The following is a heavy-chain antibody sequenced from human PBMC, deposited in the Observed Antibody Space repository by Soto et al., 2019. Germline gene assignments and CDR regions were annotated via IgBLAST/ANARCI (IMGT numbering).Heavy chain of an antibody. CDR3: ATVGAARFPPHYFDY. J-gene: IGHJ4*02. V-gene: IGHV1-24*01. CDR2: FDPEDGET. D-gene: IGHD6-6*01. Sequence: ASVKVSCKVSGYTLTELSMHWVRRAPGKGLEWMGGFDPEDGETIYAQKFQGRVTMTEDTSTDTAYMELSSLRSEDTAVYYCATVGAARFPPHYFDYWGQGTLVTVSS. CDR1: GYTLTELS.